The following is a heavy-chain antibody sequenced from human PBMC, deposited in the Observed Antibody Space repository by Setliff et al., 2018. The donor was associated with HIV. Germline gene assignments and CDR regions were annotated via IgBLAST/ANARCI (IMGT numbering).Heavy chain of an antibody. V-gene: IGHV1-69*13. J-gene: IGHJ6*03. D-gene: IGHD4-4*01. CDR2: IIPIFGTA. CDR1: GDTLSSYA. Sequence: SVKVSCKTSGDTLSSYAITWVRQAPGQGLEWMGRIIPIFGTADYAQKFQGRVTLTADESTSIAYMELNSLRSEDTAVYYCARDLYSNYLYYYYMDVWGKGTTVTVSS. CDR3: ARDLYSNYLYYYYMDV.